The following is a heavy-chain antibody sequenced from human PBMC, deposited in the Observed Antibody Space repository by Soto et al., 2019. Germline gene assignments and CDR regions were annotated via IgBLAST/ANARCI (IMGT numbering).Heavy chain of an antibody. D-gene: IGHD3-9*01. V-gene: IGHV4-59*01. CDR1: SGSISSYY. CDR3: AAGGYLTGFSYREIKWFDP. J-gene: IGHJ5*02. Sequence: LSLTCTVSSGSISSYYWIWIRQPPLKGLEWIGYIHYTGNTNSNPSLKGRVTLSIDPSWNQFSLKLRSVTAADTAVYYCAAGGYLTGFSYREIKWFDPWGQGTLVTVSS. CDR2: IHYTGNT.